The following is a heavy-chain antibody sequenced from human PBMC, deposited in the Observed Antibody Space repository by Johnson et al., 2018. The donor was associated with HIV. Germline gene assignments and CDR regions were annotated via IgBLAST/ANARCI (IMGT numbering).Heavy chain of an antibody. J-gene: IGHJ3*02. D-gene: IGHD3-22*01. V-gene: IGHV3-30*03. CDR3: ARGRYYYDSSGSDAFDI. Sequence: QVQLVESGGGVVQPGRSLRLSCAASGFTFYSYGMHWVRQAPGKGLEWVAVISYDGSNKYYADSLKGRFTISRDNSKNTLYLQMNSLRAEDTALYYCARGRYYYDSSGSDAFDIWGQGTMVTVSS. CDR2: ISYDGSNK. CDR1: GFTFYSYG.